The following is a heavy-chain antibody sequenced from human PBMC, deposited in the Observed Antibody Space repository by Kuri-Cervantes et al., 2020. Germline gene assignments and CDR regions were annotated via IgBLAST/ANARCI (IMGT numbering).Heavy chain of an antibody. CDR2: ISGTGSTI. CDR1: GFTVGRYS. CDR3: ALGDYYYYGMDV. D-gene: IGHD3-16*01. Sequence: GGSLRLSCAVSGFTVGRYSIHWVRQAPGKGLEWLSYISGTGSTIYYADSVKGRFTISRDSSKNTLYLQMNSLRAEDTAVYYCALGDYYYYGMDVWGQGTTVTVSS. J-gene: IGHJ6*02. V-gene: IGHV3-48*01.